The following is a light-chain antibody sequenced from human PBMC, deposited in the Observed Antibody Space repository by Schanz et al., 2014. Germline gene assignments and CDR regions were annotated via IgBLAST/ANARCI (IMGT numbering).Light chain of an antibody. CDR3: QTWGTGIRV. Sequence: QLVLTQSSSASASLGSSVKLTCTLSSEHSSYIIAWHQQQPGKAPRYLMKLEGSGSYNKGSGLPDRFSGSSSGADRYLTIFSLQSEDEADYYCQTWGTGIRVFGGGTKLTVL. CDR2: LEGSGSY. J-gene: IGLJ2*01. CDR1: SEHSSYI. V-gene: IGLV4-60*03.